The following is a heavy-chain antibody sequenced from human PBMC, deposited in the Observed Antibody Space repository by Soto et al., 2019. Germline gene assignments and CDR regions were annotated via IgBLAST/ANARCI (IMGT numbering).Heavy chain of an antibody. CDR2: ISSSGSTI. D-gene: IGHD2-2*01. Sequence: GGSLRLSCAASGFTFSDYYMSWIRQAPGKGLEWVSYISSSGSTIYYADSVKGRFTISRDNAKNSLYLQMNSLRAEDTAVYYCAREGIGYCSSTSCPHYYYYMDVWGKGTTVTVSS. V-gene: IGHV3-11*01. J-gene: IGHJ6*03. CDR3: AREGIGYCSSTSCPHYYYYMDV. CDR1: GFTFSDYY.